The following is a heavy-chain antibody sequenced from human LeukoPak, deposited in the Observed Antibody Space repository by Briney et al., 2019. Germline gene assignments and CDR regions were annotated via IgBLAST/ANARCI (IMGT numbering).Heavy chain of an antibody. CDR3: ARLQNVNRPMGRAGGFDN. V-gene: IGHV4-59*12. CDR2: IYYSGST. J-gene: IGHJ4*02. CDR1: GASISSYY. Sequence: SETLSLTCTVTGASISSYYWSSIRQPPGKGLELLRPIYYSGSTNYINSLKSRVTISVDTSKKQFSLKLSSVTGAETAVYYCARLQNVNRPMGRAGGFDNWGQGTLLTVSS. D-gene: IGHD5-18*01.